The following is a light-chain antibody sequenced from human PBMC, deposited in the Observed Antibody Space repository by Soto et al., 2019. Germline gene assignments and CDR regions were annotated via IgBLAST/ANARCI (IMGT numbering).Light chain of an antibody. V-gene: IGLV6-57*02. CDR3: QSYNSSSHVV. Sequence: NFMLTQPHSVSESPGKTVTISCTGSSGSIASNYVQWYQQRPGSAPTTVIYEDNQRPSGVPDRFSGSIDSSSNSASLTISGLKTEDEADYYCQSYNSSSHVVFGGGIKLTVL. J-gene: IGLJ2*01. CDR2: EDN. CDR1: SGSIASNY.